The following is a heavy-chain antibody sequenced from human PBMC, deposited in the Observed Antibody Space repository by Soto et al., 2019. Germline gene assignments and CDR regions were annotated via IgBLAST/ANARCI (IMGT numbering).Heavy chain of an antibody. V-gene: IGHV4-30-4*01. CDR3: VREDDGGDRDYYGLDV. CDR2: IHYSGSV. D-gene: IGHD2-21*02. J-gene: IGHJ6*02. Sequence: QVQLQESDPGLVRPSQTLSLTCTVSGGSISVEHYHWTWIRQPPGKGLEWIGYIHYSGSVNYNPSLQSRRSMSVDTSKNLFSLTLASVTAADTAVYFCVREDDGGDRDYYGLDVWGQGTTVTVSS. CDR1: GGSISVEHYH.